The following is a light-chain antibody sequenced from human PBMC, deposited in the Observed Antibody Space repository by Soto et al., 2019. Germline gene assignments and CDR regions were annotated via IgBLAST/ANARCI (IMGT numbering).Light chain of an antibody. Sequence: QSALTQPASVSGSPGQSITISCTGTSSDVGAYNYVSWYQQHPGKAPKLMIYDVSNRPSGVSNRFSGSKSGNTASLTISGPQAEDEADYYCSSYTGSSTPVVFGGGTKLTVL. CDR3: SSYTGSSTPVV. J-gene: IGLJ2*01. CDR2: DVS. V-gene: IGLV2-14*01. CDR1: SSDVGAYNY.